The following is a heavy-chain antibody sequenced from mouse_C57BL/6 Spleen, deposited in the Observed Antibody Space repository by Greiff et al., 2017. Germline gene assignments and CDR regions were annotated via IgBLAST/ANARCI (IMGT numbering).Heavy chain of an antibody. CDR2: INPNYGTT. CDR3: ARKGDWDPFDY. CDR1: GYSFTDYN. D-gene: IGHD4-1*01. V-gene: IGHV1-39*01. Sequence: EVKLMESGPELVKPGASVKISCKASGYSFTDYNMNWVKQSNGKSLEWIGVINPNYGTTSYNQKFKGKATLTVEQSSSTAYMQLNSLTSEDSAVYYCARKGDWDPFDYWGQGTTLTVSS. J-gene: IGHJ2*01.